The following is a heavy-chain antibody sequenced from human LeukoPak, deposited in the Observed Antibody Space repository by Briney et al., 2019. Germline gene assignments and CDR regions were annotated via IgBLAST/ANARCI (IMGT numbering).Heavy chain of an antibody. V-gene: IGHV4-4*07. J-gene: IGHJ6*02. Sequence: SGLLSLTCTFPGGSLISYYWTWIRPPAGKGLEWIGRIYTSGSTNYNPSLKSRVTMSVDTSNNQFSLNLRSVTAADTAVYYCARQIIEAGKNYYAMDVWGQRPTVSV. CDR2: IYTSGST. CDR1: GGSLISYY. D-gene: IGHD6-13*01. CDR3: ARQIIEAGKNYYAMDV.